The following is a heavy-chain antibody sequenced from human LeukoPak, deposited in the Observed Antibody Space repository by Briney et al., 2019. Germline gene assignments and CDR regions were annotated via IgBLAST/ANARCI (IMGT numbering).Heavy chain of an antibody. J-gene: IGHJ3*01. CDR3: ARHPAAGVATVFDY. D-gene: IGHD3-9*01. Sequence: PSETLSLTCTVSGASISTYYWSWIXQPPGKGLEWIGYFYYSGSTNYNPSLKSRVTISVETSKNQFSLKLSSVTAADTAVYYCARHPAAGVATVFDYWGQGTMVTVSS. CDR1: GASISTYY. CDR2: FYYSGST. V-gene: IGHV4-59*08.